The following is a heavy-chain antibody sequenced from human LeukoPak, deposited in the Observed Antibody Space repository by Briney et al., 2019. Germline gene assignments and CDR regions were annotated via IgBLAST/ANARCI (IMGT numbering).Heavy chain of an antibody. V-gene: IGHV4-34*01. CDR1: GGSFSGYY. J-gene: IGHJ4*02. CDR3: ASGRFGETTKPYYFDY. D-gene: IGHD3-10*01. Sequence: SGTLSLTCAVYGGSFSGYYWSWIRQPPGKGLEWIGAINHSGSTNYNPSLKSRVTISVDTSKNQFSLKLSSVTAADTAVYYCASGRFGETTKPYYFDYWGQGTLVTVSS. CDR2: INHSGST.